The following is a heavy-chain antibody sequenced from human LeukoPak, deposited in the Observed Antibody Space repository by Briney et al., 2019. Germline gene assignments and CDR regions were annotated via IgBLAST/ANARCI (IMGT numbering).Heavy chain of an antibody. V-gene: IGHV3-7*01. CDR3: ARFIASPGPDAFDI. Sequence: GGSLRLSCAASGFTFSTYWMSWVRQAPGKGLEWVANIEQDGIETYYLDSVKGRFTISRDSARNSVYLQMNSLRADETAVYFCARFIASPGPDAFDIWGQGTLVTVSS. CDR2: IEQDGIET. CDR1: GFTFSTYW. J-gene: IGHJ3*02. D-gene: IGHD6-13*01.